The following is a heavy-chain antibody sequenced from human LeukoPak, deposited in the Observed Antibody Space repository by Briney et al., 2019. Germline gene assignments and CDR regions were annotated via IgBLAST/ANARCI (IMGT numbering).Heavy chain of an antibody. V-gene: IGHV3-23*01. CDR3: AKGGIVVVVAAP. J-gene: IGHJ4*02. CDR2: ISGSGGST. D-gene: IGHD2-15*01. Sequence: PGGSLRLSCAASGFTFSSYAMSWVCQGPGKGLERVSAISGSGGSTYYADSVKGRFTISRDNSKNTLYLQMNSLRAEDTAVYYCAKGGIVVVVAAPWGQGTRVTVPS. CDR1: GFTFSSYA.